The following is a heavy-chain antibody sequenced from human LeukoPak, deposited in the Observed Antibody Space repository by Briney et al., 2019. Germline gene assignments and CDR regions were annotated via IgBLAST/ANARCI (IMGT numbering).Heavy chain of an antibody. Sequence: GGSLRLSCEASGFIFSSYSMNWVRQAPGKGLEWVSSISSSSSYTYYADSVKGRFTISRDNAKNSLYLQMNSLRAEDTAVYYCARVHWNYVYMDVWGKGTTVTVSS. D-gene: IGHD1-7*01. CDR1: GFIFSSYS. V-gene: IGHV3-21*01. J-gene: IGHJ6*03. CDR2: ISSSSSYT. CDR3: ARVHWNYVYMDV.